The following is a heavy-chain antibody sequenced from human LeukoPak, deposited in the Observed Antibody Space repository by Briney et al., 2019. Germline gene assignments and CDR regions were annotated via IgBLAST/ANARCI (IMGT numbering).Heavy chain of an antibody. CDR1: GFTFSSYG. J-gene: IGHJ4*02. CDR3: AKVARVDIVVVPAAPIDY. V-gene: IGHV3-30*02. Sequence: GGSLRLSCAASGFTFSSYGMHWVRQAPGKGLGWVAFIRYDGSNKYYADSVKGRFTISRDNSKNTLYLQMNSLRAEDTAVYYCAKVARVDIVVVPAAPIDYWGQGTLVTVSS. CDR2: IRYDGSNK. D-gene: IGHD2-2*01.